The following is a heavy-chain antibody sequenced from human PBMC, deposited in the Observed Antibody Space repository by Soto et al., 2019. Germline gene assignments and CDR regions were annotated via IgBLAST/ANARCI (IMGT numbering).Heavy chain of an antibody. J-gene: IGHJ6*02. D-gene: IGHD3-3*01. Sequence: GGALRLSCAASGFTFSSYWMSWVRQAPGKGLEWVANIKQDGSEKYYVDSVKGRFTISRDNAKNSLYLQMNSLRAEDTAVYYCAKGFSYTGGYYFYSMDVWGQGTAVTVSS. CDR2: IKQDGSEK. CDR1: GFTFSSYW. CDR3: AKGFSYTGGYYFYSMDV. V-gene: IGHV3-7*03.